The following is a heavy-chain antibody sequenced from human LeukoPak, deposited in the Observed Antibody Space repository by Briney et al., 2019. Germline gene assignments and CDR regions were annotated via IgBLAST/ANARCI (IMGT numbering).Heavy chain of an antibody. J-gene: IGHJ5*02. D-gene: IGHD3-3*01. CDR2: IYYSGST. CDR3: ARAGLDFWSGYSINWFDP. CDR1: GGSISSYY. Sequence: SETLSLTCTVSGGSISSYYWSWIRQPPGKGLEWIGYIYYSGSTNYNPPLKSRVTISVDTSKNQFSLKLSSVTAADTAVYYCARAGLDFWSGYSINWFDPWGQGTLVTVSS. V-gene: IGHV4-59*01.